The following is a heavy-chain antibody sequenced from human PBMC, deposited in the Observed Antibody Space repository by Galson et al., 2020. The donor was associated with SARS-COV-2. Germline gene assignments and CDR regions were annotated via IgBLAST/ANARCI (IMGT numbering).Heavy chain of an antibody. CDR1: GGSISNYY. V-gene: IGHV4-4*07. J-gene: IGHJ2*01. CDR3: AGRHGSGSYHWYLDL. D-gene: IGHD3-10*01. CDR2: IFPGGST. Sequence: TLSLTCTVSGGSISNYYWTWIRQPAGKGLEWIGRIFPGGSTNYNPSLKSRVTMSLDTSKNQFSLKLSSVTAADTAVYYCAGRHGSGSYHWYLDLWGRGTLVTVSS.